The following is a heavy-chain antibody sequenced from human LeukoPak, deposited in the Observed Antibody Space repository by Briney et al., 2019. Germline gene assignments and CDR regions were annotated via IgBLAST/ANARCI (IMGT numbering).Heavy chain of an antibody. CDR3: ARANNSSWHN. J-gene: IGHJ4*02. CDR1: GFTFSSNW. D-gene: IGHD6-13*01. CDR2: IRPDGSAQ. V-gene: IGHV3-7*01. Sequence: GGSLRLSCATSGFTFSSNWMSWVRHVPGRGLDWVANIRPDGSAQYYAASVKGRFTVSRDNAKNSLYLQMNSLRVEDTAVYYCARANNSSWHNWGQGTLVTVSA.